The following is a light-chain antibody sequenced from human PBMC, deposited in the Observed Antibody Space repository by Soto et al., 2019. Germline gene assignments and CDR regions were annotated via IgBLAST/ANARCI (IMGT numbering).Light chain of an antibody. CDR3: CSYGGSYPLV. CDR2: DVT. J-gene: IGLJ3*02. V-gene: IGLV2-11*01. CDR1: SSDVGGYNH. Sequence: QSALTQPRSVSGSPGQSVTISCTGTSSDVGGYNHVSWYQQHPGNAPKLRIYDVTKRPSGVPDRFSGSKSGNTASLTISGLQAEDEADYFCCSYGGSYPLVLGGGTKVTVL.